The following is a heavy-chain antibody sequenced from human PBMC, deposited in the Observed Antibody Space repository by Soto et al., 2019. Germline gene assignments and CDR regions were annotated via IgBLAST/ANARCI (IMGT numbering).Heavy chain of an antibody. CDR2: ISYDGSNK. Sequence: GGSLRLSCAASGFTFSSYGMHWVRQAPGKGLEWVAVISYDGSNKYYADSVKGRFTISRDNSKNTLYLQMNSLRAEDTAVYYCAKDQNYYDSSGYSYFDYWGQGTLVTVSS. D-gene: IGHD3-22*01. CDR1: GFTFSSYG. J-gene: IGHJ4*02. CDR3: AKDQNYYDSSGYSYFDY. V-gene: IGHV3-30*18.